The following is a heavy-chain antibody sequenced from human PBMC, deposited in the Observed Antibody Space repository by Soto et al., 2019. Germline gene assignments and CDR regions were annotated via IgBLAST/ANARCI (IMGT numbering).Heavy chain of an antibody. D-gene: IGHD2-2*01. Sequence: QVQLVQSGAEVKKPGSSVKVSCKASGGTFSSYAISWVRQAPGHGLEWMGGIIPIFGTANYAQKFQGRVTITADESTSTAYMELSSLSSEDTAVYYCARGGENIVVVPAARSYGMDVWGQGTTVTVSS. CDR2: IIPIFGTA. CDR3: ARGGENIVVVPAARSYGMDV. CDR1: GGTFSSYA. J-gene: IGHJ6*02. V-gene: IGHV1-69*01.